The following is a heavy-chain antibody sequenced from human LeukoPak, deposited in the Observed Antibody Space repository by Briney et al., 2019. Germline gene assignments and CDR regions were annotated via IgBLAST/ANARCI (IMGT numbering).Heavy chain of an antibody. V-gene: IGHV4-59*01. CDR1: GGSISSYY. J-gene: IGHJ4*02. CDR3: ALGSGSYYTDY. D-gene: IGHD3-10*01. Sequence: KASETLSLTCTVSGGSISSYYWSWIRQPPGKGLEWIGYIYDSGPTNYNPSLKSRVSILVDTSKKQFSLKLSSVTAADTAVYYCALGSGSYYTDYWGQGTLVTVSS. CDR2: IYDSGPT.